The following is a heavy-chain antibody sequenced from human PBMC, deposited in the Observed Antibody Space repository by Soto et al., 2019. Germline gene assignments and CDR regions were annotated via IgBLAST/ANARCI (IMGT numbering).Heavy chain of an antibody. Sequence: EVQLVESGGGLVQPGGSLRLSCAASGFTFSNYWMHWVRQAPGKGLVWVSRINSDGSSTTYADSVKGRFTISRDNAKNTLYLQMHSLRAEDAAVYYCARGGPSYYYDSSGHRAKLDFWGQGTLVTVSS. CDR2: INSDGSST. J-gene: IGHJ4*02. D-gene: IGHD3-22*01. CDR1: GFTFSNYW. CDR3: ARGGPSYYYDSSGHRAKLDF. V-gene: IGHV3-74*01.